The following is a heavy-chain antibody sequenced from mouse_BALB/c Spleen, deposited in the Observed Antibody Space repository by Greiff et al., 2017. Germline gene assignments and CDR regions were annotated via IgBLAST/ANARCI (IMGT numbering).Heavy chain of an antibody. CDR2: IDPANGNT. Sequence: VQLQQSGAELVKPGASVKLSCTASGFNIKDTYMHWVKQRPEQGLEWIGRIDPANGNTKSDPKFQGKATITADPSSNTAYLQLSSLTSEATAVYYCARGGLLRGRYYARDYWGQGTSVTVSS. CDR3: ARGGLLRGRYYARDY. V-gene: IGHV14-3*02. D-gene: IGHD2-3*01. CDR1: GFNIKDTY. J-gene: IGHJ4*01.